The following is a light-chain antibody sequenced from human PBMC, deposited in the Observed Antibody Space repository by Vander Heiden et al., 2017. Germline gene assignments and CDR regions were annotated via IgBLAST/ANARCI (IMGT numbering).Light chain of an antibody. CDR2: LGS. CDR1: ESLLHSNGYNY. Sequence: DILMTQSTRYVFVTPGEPASISCMSSESLLHSNGYNYLDWYLQKPGQSPQLLIYLGSNRDSEVPDRFSGSGSGTDFTLKISGVEAEDVGVYYCMQALQTPRYTFGQGTKLEIK. V-gene: IGKV2-28*01. CDR3: MQALQTPRYT. J-gene: IGKJ2*01.